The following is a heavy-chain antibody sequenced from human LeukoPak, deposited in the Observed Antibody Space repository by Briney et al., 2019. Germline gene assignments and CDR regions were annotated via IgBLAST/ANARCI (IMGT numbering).Heavy chain of an antibody. CDR3: AKEVYGDYEYYFDY. Sequence: SLTLPCKASGFTFSGYAMSWDRQAPGKGLDWVSAISGSGGSTYYADSVKGRFTIPRDNSKNTLYLQMNSLRAEDTAVYYCAKEVYGDYEYYFDYWGQGTLVTVSS. J-gene: IGHJ4*02. CDR1: GFTFSGYA. V-gene: IGHV3-23*01. CDR2: ISGSGGST. D-gene: IGHD4-17*01.